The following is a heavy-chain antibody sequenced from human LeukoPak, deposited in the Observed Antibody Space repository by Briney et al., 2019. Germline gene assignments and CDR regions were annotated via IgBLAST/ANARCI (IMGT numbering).Heavy chain of an antibody. J-gene: IGHJ4*02. CDR1: GVSISSVVYY. Sequence: SQTLSLTCTVSGVSISSVVYYCSWIPQHPEKGAGWIGDIYYSGSTHYTPSLESRVTISLDTSKVQFSLKLCSVTAADTAVYYCARDSLGGVTTSWSDWGQGTLVTVSS. CDR3: ARDSLGGVTTSWSD. D-gene: IGHD4-17*01. V-gene: IGHV4-31*03. CDR2: IYYSGST.